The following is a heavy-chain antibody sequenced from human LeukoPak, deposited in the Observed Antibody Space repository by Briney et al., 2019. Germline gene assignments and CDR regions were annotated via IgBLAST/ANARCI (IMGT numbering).Heavy chain of an antibody. CDR2: IYTGGST. J-gene: IGHJ4*02. CDR1: GFTFSNYW. D-gene: IGHD6-19*01. CDR3: ARGRNSGWYEFVGQFDY. V-gene: IGHV3-66*01. Sequence: GGSLRLSCAASGFTFSNYWMHWVRQDPAKGLEWVSVIYTGGSTHYADSVTGRFTTSRDNSNNTLYLQMNSLRAEDTSVYYCARGRNSGWYEFVGQFDYWGQGTLVTVSS.